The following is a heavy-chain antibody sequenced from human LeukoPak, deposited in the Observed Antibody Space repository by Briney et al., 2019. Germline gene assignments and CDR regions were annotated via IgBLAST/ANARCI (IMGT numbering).Heavy chain of an antibody. V-gene: IGHV3-23*01. J-gene: IGHJ4*02. Sequence: GGSLRLSCAASGFTFSSYAMSWVRQAPGKGLEWVSAISGSGGSTYYADSVKGRFTISRDNSKNTLYLQINSLRAEDTAVYYCAKAFYDSSGYFPFDYWGQGTLVTVSS. CDR1: GFTFSSYA. D-gene: IGHD3-22*01. CDR3: AKAFYDSSGYFPFDY. CDR2: ISGSGGST.